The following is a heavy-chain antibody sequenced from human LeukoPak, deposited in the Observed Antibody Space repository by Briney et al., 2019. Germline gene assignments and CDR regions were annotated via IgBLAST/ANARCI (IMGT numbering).Heavy chain of an antibody. CDR3: ARVFALYGSGSYLDY. V-gene: IGHV1-2*02. J-gene: IGHJ4*02. CDR2: INPNSGGT. Sequence: GASVKVSCKASGYTFTGYYMHWVRQAPGQGLEWMGWINPNSGGTNYAQKFQGRVTMTRDTSISTAYMELSRLRSDDTAVYYCARVFALYGSGSYLDYWGQGTLVTVSS. CDR1: GYTFTGYY. D-gene: IGHD3-10*01.